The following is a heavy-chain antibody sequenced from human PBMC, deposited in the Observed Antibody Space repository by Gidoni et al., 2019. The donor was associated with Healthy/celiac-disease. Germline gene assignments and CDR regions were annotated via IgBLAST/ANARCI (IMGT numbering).Heavy chain of an antibody. J-gene: IGHJ3*02. CDR1: SGDYY. D-gene: IGHD5-12*01. V-gene: IGHV4-30-4*01. CDR2: LYYSGST. Sequence: SGDYYWSWIRQPPGKGLEWIGYLYYSGSTYYNPSLKSRVTISVDTSKNQFSLKLSSVTAADTAVYYCASSYSGYDYFAFDIWGQGTMVTVSS. CDR3: ASSYSGYDYFAFDI.